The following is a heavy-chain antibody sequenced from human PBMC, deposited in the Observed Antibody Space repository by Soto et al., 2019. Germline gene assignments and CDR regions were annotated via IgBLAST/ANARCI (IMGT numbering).Heavy chain of an antibody. CDR3: ASDTDLTLVTTLYY. V-gene: IGHV1-3*01. CDR2: INPGNGNT. CDR1: GYTFTSYA. D-gene: IGHD4-17*01. Sequence: QVQLVQSGAEVKKPGASVKVPCKASGYTFTSYAIHGVRQAPGHGLECMGWINPGNGNTKYLQNFQGRVTITRAKSASTAYMALSNLTSEDTAVYYCASDTDLTLVTTLYYWGQGTPVTVSA. J-gene: IGHJ4*02.